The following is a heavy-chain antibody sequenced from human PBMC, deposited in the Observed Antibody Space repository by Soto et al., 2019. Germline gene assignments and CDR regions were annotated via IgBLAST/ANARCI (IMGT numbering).Heavy chain of an antibody. CDR1: HGSISSGGYY. Sequence: SETLSLTCTVAHGSISSGGYYWSWMRQHPGKGLEWIGYIYYSGSTYYNPSLKSRVTISVDTSDDQFSLRLGSVTDADTAVYYCARADDSSGYPNAFDIWGHGTMVTVSS. D-gene: IGHD3-22*01. CDR2: IYYSGST. CDR3: ARADDSSGYPNAFDI. V-gene: IGHV4-31*03. J-gene: IGHJ3*02.